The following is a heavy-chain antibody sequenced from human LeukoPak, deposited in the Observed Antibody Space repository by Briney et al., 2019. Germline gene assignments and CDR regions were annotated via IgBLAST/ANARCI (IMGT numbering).Heavy chain of an antibody. CDR1: GFTFSSYG. CDR2: ISYDGSNK. J-gene: IGHJ4*02. CDR3: AKAFTSGSYYLDY. V-gene: IGHV3-30*18. D-gene: IGHD1-26*01. Sequence: PGGSLRLSCAASGFTFSSYGMHWVRQAPGKGLEWVAVISYDGSNKYYADSVKGRFTISRDNSKNTLYLQMNSLRAEDTAVYYCAKAFTSGSYYLDYWGQGTLVTVSS.